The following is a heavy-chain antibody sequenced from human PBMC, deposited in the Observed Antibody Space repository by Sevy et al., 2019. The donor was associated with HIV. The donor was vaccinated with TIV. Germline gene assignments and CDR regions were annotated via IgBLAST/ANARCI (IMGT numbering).Heavy chain of an antibody. CDR1: DYTFTTYG. V-gene: IGHV1-18*01. Sequence: ASVKVSCRASDYTFTTYGVTWVRQAPGQGLEWMGWISGYSGDTKYAQKFQGRVTMTTDRSTSTAYMELRSLRADDTAMYYCARDIQYSGSYWGADYFDYWGQGTLVTVSS. J-gene: IGHJ4*02. CDR2: ISGYSGDT. D-gene: IGHD1-26*01. CDR3: ARDIQYSGSYWGADYFDY.